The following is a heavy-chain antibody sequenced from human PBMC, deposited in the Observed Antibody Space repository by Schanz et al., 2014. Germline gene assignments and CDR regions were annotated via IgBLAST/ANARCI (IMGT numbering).Heavy chain of an antibody. Sequence: VQLVESGGGVVQPGRSLRLSCAASGFTLSNSDMHWVRQGTGKGLEWVSTIGYLGDTYYPDSVKGRFTMSRDNSKNTLYLQMNSLRAEDTAVYYCAREQIMAAAGLVDYWGHGTLVTVSS. V-gene: IGHV3-13*01. J-gene: IGHJ4*01. CDR2: IGYLGDT. D-gene: IGHD6-13*01. CDR1: GFTLSNSD. CDR3: AREQIMAAAGLVDY.